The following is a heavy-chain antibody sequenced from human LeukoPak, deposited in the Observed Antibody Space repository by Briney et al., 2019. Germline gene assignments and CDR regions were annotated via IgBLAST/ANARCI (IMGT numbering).Heavy chain of an antibody. Sequence: SETLSLTCTVSGGSISSYYWSWIRQPPGKGLEWIGYIYYSGRTNYNPSLKSRVTISVDTSKNQFSLKLSSVTAADTAVYYCARIEWYYYDSSGLGPFDCWGQGTLVTVSS. CDR1: GGSISSYY. J-gene: IGHJ4*02. CDR3: ARIEWYYYDSSGLGPFDC. V-gene: IGHV4-59*01. CDR2: IYYSGRT. D-gene: IGHD3-22*01.